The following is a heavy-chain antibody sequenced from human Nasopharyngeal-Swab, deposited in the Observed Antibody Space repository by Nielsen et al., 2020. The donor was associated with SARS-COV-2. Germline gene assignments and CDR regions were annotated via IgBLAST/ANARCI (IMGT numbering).Heavy chain of an antibody. Sequence: SETLSLTCTVSGGSISSGDYNWSWIRQPPGKGLEWLGYIYYRGSTHYNPSLKSRLTISVDTSKNQFSLKLSSVTAADTAVYYCARWTYYYYNMDVWGKGTTVTVSS. D-gene: IGHD3/OR15-3a*01. CDR1: GGSISSGDYN. J-gene: IGHJ6*03. CDR2: IYYRGST. V-gene: IGHV4-30-4*01. CDR3: ARWTYYYYNMDV.